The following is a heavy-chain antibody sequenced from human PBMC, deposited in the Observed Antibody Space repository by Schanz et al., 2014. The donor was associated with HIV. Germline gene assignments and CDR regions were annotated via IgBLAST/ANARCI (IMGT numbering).Heavy chain of an antibody. CDR3: AKGYYSSYYYYGMDV. Sequence: QVQLAESGGGVVQPGRSLRLSCAASGFTFSTYAIHWVRQAPGKGLEWGAVVSFDGSKKYYADSVKGRFTISRDNXXXTLSLQMNSLRAEDTAIYYCAKGYYSSYYYYGMDVWGQGTTVTVSS. CDR1: GFTFSTYA. CDR2: VSFDGSKK. V-gene: IGHV3-30-3*01. D-gene: IGHD3-10*01. J-gene: IGHJ6*02.